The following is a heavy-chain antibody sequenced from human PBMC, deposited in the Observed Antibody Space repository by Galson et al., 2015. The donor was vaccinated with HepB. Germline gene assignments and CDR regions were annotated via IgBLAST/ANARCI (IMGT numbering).Heavy chain of an antibody. CDR2: INPNSGGT. D-gene: IGHD2-8*01. CDR3: AREDYCTNGVCYPGENYYYGMDV. J-gene: IGHJ6*02. CDR1: GYTFTGYY. Sequence: SVKVSCKASGYTFTGYYMHWVRQAPGQGLEWMGWINPNSGGTNYAQKFQGWVTMTRDTSISTAYMELSRLRSDDTAVYYCAREDYCTNGVCYPGENYYYGMDVWGQGTTVTVSS. V-gene: IGHV1-2*04.